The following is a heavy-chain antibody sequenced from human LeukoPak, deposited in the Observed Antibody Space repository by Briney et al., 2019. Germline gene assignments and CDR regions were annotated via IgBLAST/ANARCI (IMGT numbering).Heavy chain of an antibody. CDR2: MNPNSGNT. CDR1: GYTFTSYD. Sequence: ASVKVSCKASGYTFTSYDINWVRQATGQGLEWMGWMNPNSGNTGYAQEFQGRVTMARNTSISTAYMELSSLRSEDTAVYYCARALMVRGVIIYYYYGMDVWGQGTTVTVSS. D-gene: IGHD3-10*01. J-gene: IGHJ6*02. V-gene: IGHV1-8*01. CDR3: ARALMVRGVIIYYYYGMDV.